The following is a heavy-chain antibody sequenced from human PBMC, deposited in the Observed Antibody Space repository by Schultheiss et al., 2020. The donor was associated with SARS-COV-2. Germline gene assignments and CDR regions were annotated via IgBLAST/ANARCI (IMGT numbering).Heavy chain of an antibody. CDR1: GGSISGYY. J-gene: IGHJ4*02. D-gene: IGHD3-16*01. Sequence: SETLSLTCTVSGGSISGYYWSWIRQPPGKGLEWIGYIYYSGSTNYNPSLKSRVTMSVDTSKNQFSLKLSSVTAADTAVYYCARRDYAGLDYWGQGTLVTVSS. V-gene: IGHV4-59*12. CDR3: ARRDYAGLDY. CDR2: IYYSGST.